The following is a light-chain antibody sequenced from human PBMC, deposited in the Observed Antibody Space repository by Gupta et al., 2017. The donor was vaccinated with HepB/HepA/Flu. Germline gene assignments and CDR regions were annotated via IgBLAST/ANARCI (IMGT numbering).Light chain of an antibody. V-gene: IGKV3-11*01. CDR3: QERGDWRRT. Sequence: EIVLTQSPATLSLSPGERATLSCRASQSVSSYLAWYQQKPCQAPRLLIYDASIRATRIPARFSRSRSGTDFTLTIISREPEDLAVYYCQERGDWRRTFAGATNAVTK. J-gene: IGKJ4*01. CDR1: QSVSSY. CDR2: DAS.